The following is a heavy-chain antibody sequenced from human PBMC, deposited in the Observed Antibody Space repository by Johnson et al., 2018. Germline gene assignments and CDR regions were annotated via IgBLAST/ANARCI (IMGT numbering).Heavy chain of an antibody. J-gene: IGHJ6*02. D-gene: IGHD2-2*01. CDR1: GFTFSDFY. Sequence: QVQLQESGGGVVKPGGSLRLSCAASGFTFSDFYMSWIRQAPGKGLEWVSYISSSGSTIYYADSVKVRFTISRDNAKNSLYLQMNSLRAEDTAVYYCASIGYCSSTSCYHYYGMDVWGQGTTVTVSS. CDR2: ISSSGSTI. V-gene: IGHV3-11*04. CDR3: ASIGYCSSTSCYHYYGMDV.